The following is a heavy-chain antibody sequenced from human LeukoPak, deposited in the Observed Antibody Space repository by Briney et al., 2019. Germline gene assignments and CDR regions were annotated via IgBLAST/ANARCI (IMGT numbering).Heavy chain of an antibody. J-gene: IGHJ4*02. CDR3: ASSWIQLWLRGSFDY. V-gene: IGHV1-69*05. Sequence: SVKVSCKASGGTFSSYAISWVRQAPGQGLEWMGGIIPIFGTANYAQKFQGRVTITTDESTSTAYMELSSLRSEDTAVYYCASSWIQLWLRGSFDYRGQGTLVTVSS. D-gene: IGHD5-18*01. CDR1: GGTFSSYA. CDR2: IIPIFGTA.